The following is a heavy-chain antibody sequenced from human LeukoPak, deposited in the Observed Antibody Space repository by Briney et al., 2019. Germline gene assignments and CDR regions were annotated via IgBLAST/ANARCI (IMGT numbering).Heavy chain of an antibody. CDR1: GGSISSGGLY. V-gene: IGHV4-61*02. D-gene: IGHD1-20*01. Sequence: SETLSLTCTVSGGSISSGGLYWSWIRQPAGKGLEWIGRIYTSGSTNYNPSLKSRVTMSVDTSKNQFSLKLSSVTAADTAVYYCARGDITGTTAPYYWGQGTLVTVSS. CDR2: IYTSGST. CDR3: ARGDITGTTAPYY. J-gene: IGHJ4*02.